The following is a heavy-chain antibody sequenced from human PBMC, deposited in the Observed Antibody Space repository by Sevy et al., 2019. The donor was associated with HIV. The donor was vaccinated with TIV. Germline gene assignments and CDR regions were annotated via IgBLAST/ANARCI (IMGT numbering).Heavy chain of an antibody. CDR1: GGSISSYY. J-gene: IGHJ6*03. CDR3: ARWNSSWQTNYYNYYMDV. D-gene: IGHD6-13*01. CDR2: IYYSGST. Sequence: SETLSLTCTVSGGSISSYYGSWIRQPPGKGLEWIGYIYYSGSTNYNPSLKSRVTISVDTSKNQFSLKLSSVTAADTAVYYCARWNSSWQTNYYNYYMDVWGKGTTVTVSS. V-gene: IGHV4-59*01.